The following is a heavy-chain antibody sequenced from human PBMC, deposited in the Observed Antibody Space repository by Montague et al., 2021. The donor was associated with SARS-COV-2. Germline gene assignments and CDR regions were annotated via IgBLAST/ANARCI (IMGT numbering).Heavy chain of an antibody. D-gene: IGHD1-14*01. J-gene: IGHJ3*02. CDR3: ARTPGQIDGDGFDI. CDR2: IYYSGST. Sequence: SETLSLTCTVSGGSISSYYWSWIRQPPGKGLEWIGYIYYSGSTNYNPSLKSRVTISVDTSKNQFSLKLSSVTAADTAVYYCARTPGQIDGDGFDIWGQGTMVTVSS. V-gene: IGHV4-59*01. CDR1: GGSISSYY.